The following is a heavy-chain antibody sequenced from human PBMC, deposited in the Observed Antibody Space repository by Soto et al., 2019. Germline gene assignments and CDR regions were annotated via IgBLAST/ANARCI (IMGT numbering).Heavy chain of an antibody. J-gene: IGHJ4*02. CDR3: ARSFVGVTALDY. Sequence: QVQVVQSGAEEKKPGASVKVSCKASGYTFTSYAMHWVRQAPGQRLEWMGWINAGNGNTKYSQKCQGRVTITRDTAASTACMELSSLRPEDTAVYYCARSFVGVTALDYWGQGTLVTVSS. D-gene: IGHD2-21*02. CDR2: INAGNGNT. CDR1: GYTFTSYA. V-gene: IGHV1-3*05.